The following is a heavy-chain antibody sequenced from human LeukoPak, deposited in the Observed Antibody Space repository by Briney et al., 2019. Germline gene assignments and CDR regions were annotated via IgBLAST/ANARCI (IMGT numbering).Heavy chain of an antibody. CDR1: GFTFDDYA. CDR2: ISWNSGSI. D-gene: IGHD6-13*01. J-gene: IGHJ5*02. Sequence: GRTLGLSCAASGFTFDDYAMHWVRQAPGKGLEWVSGISWNSGSIGYADSVKGRFTISRDNAKNSLYLQMNSLRAEDTALYYCAKAGYSSSPNWFDPWGQGTLVTVSS. V-gene: IGHV3-9*01. CDR3: AKAGYSSSPNWFDP.